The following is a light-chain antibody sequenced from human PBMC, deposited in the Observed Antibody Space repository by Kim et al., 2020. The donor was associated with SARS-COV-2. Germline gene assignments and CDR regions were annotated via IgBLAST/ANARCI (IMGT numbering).Light chain of an antibody. V-gene: IGLV2-14*03. J-gene: IGLJ2*01. CDR2: DVS. CDR1: SSDVDGFND. CDR3: SSYTSSTTLV. Sequence: GQSITISCTESSSDVDGFNDVSWYQQYPGKAPKVMIYDVSNRPSGVSNRFSGSKSGNTASLTISGLQVEDEGDYYCSSYTSSTTLVFGGGTQLTVL.